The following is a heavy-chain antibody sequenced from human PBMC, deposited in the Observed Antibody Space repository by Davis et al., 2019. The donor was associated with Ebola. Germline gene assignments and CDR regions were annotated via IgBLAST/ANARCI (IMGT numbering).Heavy chain of an antibody. CDR2: ISCSGGRT. CDR3: AIISPLQFDY. CDR1: GFTFGSYV. J-gene: IGHJ4*02. D-gene: IGHD5-24*01. Sequence: PGGSLRLSCAASGFTFGSYVMSWVRQAPGKGLEWVSAISCSGGRTYYADSVKGRFTIPRDNSKNTLYLQMNSLRAEDTAVYYCAIISPLQFDYWGQGTLVTVSS. V-gene: IGHV3-23*01.